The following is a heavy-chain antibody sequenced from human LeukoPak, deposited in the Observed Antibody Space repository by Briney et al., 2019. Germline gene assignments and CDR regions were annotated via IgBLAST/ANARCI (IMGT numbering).Heavy chain of an antibody. Sequence: SETLSLTCTVSGGSISSSSYYWGWIRQPPGKGLEWIGSIYYSGSTYYNPSLKSRVTISVDTSKNQFSLKLSSVTAADTAVYYCASGSYGGGGYYFDYWGQGTLVTVSS. D-gene: IGHD1-26*01. CDR3: ASGSYGGGGYYFDY. J-gene: IGHJ4*02. V-gene: IGHV4-39*07. CDR1: GGSISSSSYY. CDR2: IYYSGST.